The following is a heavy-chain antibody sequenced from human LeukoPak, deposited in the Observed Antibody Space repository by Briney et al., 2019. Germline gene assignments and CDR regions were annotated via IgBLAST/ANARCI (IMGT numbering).Heavy chain of an antibody. CDR1: GFTFSSYA. CDR3: ARGSYGDYLTLDY. J-gene: IGHJ4*02. CDR2: ISSNGGST. V-gene: IGHV3-64*01. D-gene: IGHD4-17*01. Sequence: GGSLRLSCAASGFTFSSYAMHWVRQAPGKGLEYVSAISSNGGSTYYANSEKGRFTISRDNSKNTLYLQMGSLRAEDMAVYYCARGSYGDYLTLDYWGQGTLVTVSS.